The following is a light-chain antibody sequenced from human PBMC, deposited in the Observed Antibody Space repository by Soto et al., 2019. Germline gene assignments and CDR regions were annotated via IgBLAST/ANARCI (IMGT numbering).Light chain of an antibody. J-gene: IGLJ3*02. CDR2: EGS. CDR3: CTYAGNYTWV. CDR1: SSDVGSYNL. V-gene: IGLV2-23*01. Sequence: QSALTQPASVSGSPGQSITISCTGTSSDVGSYNLVSWYQQHPGKAPKLMIYEGSKRPSGVSNRFSGSKSGNTASLTISGLQAEDEADYYCCTYAGNYTWVFGGGTHLTVL.